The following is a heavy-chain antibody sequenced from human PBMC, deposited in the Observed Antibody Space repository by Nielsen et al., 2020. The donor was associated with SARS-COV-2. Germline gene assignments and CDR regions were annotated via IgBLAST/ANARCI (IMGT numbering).Heavy chain of an antibody. J-gene: IGHJ6*02. CDR3: AREGMVRGVIIWYGMDV. Sequence: WIRQSPSRGLEWLGRTYYRSKWYNDYAVSVKSRITINPDTSKNQFSLQLNSVTPEDTAVYYCAREGMVRGVIIWYGMDVWGQGTMVTVSS. V-gene: IGHV6-1*01. CDR2: TYYRSKWYN. D-gene: IGHD3-10*01.